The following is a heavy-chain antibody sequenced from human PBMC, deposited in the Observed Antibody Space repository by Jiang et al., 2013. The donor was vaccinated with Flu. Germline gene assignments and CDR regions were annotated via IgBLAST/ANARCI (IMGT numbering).Heavy chain of an antibody. V-gene: IGHV3-30*18. CDR2: ISYDGSNK. D-gene: IGHD6-13*01. CDR3: AKDSSYLYSSSQGDAFDI. CDR1: GFTFSSYG. Sequence: VQLLESGGGVVQPGRSLRLSCAASGFTFSSYGMHWVRQAPGKGLEWVAVISYDGSNKYYADSVKGRFTISRDNSKNTLYLQMNSLRAEDTAVYYCAKDSSYLYSSSQGDAFDIWGQGTMVTVSS. J-gene: IGHJ3*02.